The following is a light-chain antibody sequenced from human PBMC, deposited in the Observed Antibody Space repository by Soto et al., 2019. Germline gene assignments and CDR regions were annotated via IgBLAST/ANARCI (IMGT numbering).Light chain of an antibody. CDR3: QQSYRTPWT. V-gene: IGKV1-39*01. CDR2: AAS. J-gene: IGKJ1*01. Sequence: DIQMTQSPSSLSASVGDRVNITCRASQTISSYLNWYQKKPGKAPKLLIYAASTLESGVPSRFSGSRSGTDFTLTISSLQTEDFATYYCQQSYRTPWTFGQGTKVEIK. CDR1: QTISSY.